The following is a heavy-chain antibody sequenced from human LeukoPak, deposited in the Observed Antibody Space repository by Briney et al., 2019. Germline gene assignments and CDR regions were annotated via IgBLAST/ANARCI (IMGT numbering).Heavy chain of an antibody. Sequence: GGSLRLSCAASGFTFSGSAMHWVRQASGKGLEWVGRIRSKANSYATAYAASVKGRFTISRDDSKNTAYLQMNSLKTEDTAVYYCTRHVRELPPFDSWGQGTLVTVSS. D-gene: IGHD1-26*01. CDR2: IRSKANSYAT. CDR3: TRHVRELPPFDS. J-gene: IGHJ4*02. V-gene: IGHV3-73*01. CDR1: GFTFSGSA.